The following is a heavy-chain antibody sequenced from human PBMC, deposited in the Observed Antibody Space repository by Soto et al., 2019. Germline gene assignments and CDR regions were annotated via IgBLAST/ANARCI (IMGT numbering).Heavy chain of an antibody. Sequence: GGSLRLSCAASGFTFSSYAMSWVRQAPGKGLEWVPAISGSGGSTYYADSVKGRFTISRDNSKNTLYLQMNSLRAEDTAVYYCAKSSGYYDILTGYYGAPSGNYYYYGMDVWGQGTTVTSP. V-gene: IGHV3-23*01. CDR2: ISGSGGST. CDR1: GFTFSSYA. CDR3: AKSSGYYDILTGYYGAPSGNYYYYGMDV. J-gene: IGHJ6*02. D-gene: IGHD3-9*01.